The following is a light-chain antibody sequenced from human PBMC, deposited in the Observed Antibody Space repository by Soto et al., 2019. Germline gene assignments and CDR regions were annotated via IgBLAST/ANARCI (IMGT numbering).Light chain of an antibody. CDR1: QSVKTF. CDR3: QQRSNWPPIT. J-gene: IGKJ5*01. V-gene: IGKV3-11*01. CDR2: DAS. Sequence: EIVLTQSPATLSLSPGQRATRSCRGSQSVKTFLVWYQHRPGQAPRVLIYDASHRASGIPARFSGSGSGTDFTLTISSLEPEDAALYYCQQRSNWPPITFGQGTRLEIK.